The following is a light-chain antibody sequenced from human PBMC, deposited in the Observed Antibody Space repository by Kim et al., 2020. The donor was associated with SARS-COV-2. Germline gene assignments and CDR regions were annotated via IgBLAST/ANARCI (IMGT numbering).Light chain of an antibody. CDR2: EVS. Sequence: QSALTQPASVSGSPGQSFTISCTGTSSDFGRYDFVSWYQQHPDKAPKVMIYEVSKRPSGVSHRFSGSKSGNTASLTISGLQAEDEADYYCCSYVNSAYWVFGGGTKVTVL. V-gene: IGLV2-23*02. CDR3: CSYVNSAYWV. J-gene: IGLJ3*02. CDR1: SSDFGRYDF.